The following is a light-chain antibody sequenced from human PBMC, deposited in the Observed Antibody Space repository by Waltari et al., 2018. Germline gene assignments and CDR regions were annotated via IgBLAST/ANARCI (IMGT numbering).Light chain of an antibody. V-gene: IGLV3-21*04. CDR1: NIERKS. CDR2: YDT. Sequence: SYVLTQPPSVSVAPGNTATIACGGNNIERKSVQWYQQKPGQTPVAVIYYDTERPSGISERFSGSNSGNTATLTISRVEAGDEADYYCQVWDSDSDHPVFGGGTKLTVL. J-gene: IGLJ3*02. CDR3: QVWDSDSDHPV.